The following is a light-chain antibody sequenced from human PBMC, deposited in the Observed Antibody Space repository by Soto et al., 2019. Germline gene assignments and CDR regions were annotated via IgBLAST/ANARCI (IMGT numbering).Light chain of an antibody. CDR2: WAS. V-gene: IGKV4-1*01. Sequence: DFAVTQSPKSLAVTLGGRATINCKSSQSLLYTSNNKNYLAWYQQKPGQPPKLIIYWASARESGVPDRFTGSGSGTDFTLTISSLQAEDVATYYCQQYYHGLSLTFGGGTKVELK. J-gene: IGKJ4*01. CDR1: QSLLYTSNNKNY. CDR3: QQYYHGLSLT.